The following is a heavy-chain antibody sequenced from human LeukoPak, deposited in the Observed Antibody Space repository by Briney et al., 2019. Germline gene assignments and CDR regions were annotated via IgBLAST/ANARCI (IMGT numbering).Heavy chain of an antibody. CDR1: GGSISSYY. D-gene: IGHD2-15*01. J-gene: IGHJ3*02. CDR3: ASGYCSGGSCEFDAFDI. Sequence: SETLSLTCTVSGGSISSYYWSWIRQPPGKGLEWIGYIYYSGSTNYNPSPKSRVTISVDTSKNQFSLKLSSVTAADTAVYYCASGYCSGGSCEFDAFDIWGQGTMVTVSS. V-gene: IGHV4-59*01. CDR2: IYYSGST.